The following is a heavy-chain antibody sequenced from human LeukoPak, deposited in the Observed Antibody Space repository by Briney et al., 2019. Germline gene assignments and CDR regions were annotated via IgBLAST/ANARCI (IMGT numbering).Heavy chain of an antibody. CDR1: GFTFDDYG. D-gene: IGHD2-15*01. V-gene: IGHV3-20*04. CDR2: INWNGGST. J-gene: IGHJ4*02. CDR3: ARSVAASRDY. Sequence: PGGSLRLSCAASGFTFDDYGMSWVRQAPGKGLEWVSGINWNGGSTGYADSVKGRFTIPRDNAKNSVYLQMNSLRAEETALYYCARSVAASRDYWGQGTLVTVSS.